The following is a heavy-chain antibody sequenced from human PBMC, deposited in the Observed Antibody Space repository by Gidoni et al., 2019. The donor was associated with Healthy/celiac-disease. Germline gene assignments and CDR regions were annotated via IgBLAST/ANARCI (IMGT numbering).Heavy chain of an antibody. CDR1: GFTFSSYG. CDR3: AKDTIDSNTAYGMDV. CDR2: ISYDGRNK. Sequence: QVQLVESGGGVVQPGRYLRLSCAASGFTFSSYGMHWVRQAPGKGLEWVAVISYDGRNKYYADSVKGRFTISRDNSKNTLYLQMNSLRAEDTAVYYCAKDTIDSNTAYGMDVWGQGTTVTVSS. D-gene: IGHD3-22*01. J-gene: IGHJ6*02. V-gene: IGHV3-30*18.